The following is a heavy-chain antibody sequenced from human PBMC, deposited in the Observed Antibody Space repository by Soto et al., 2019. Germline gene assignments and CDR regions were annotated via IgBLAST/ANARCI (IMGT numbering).Heavy chain of an antibody. J-gene: IGHJ4*02. CDR3: ARETSAAWPYYLDY. Sequence: HPGGSLRLSCAASGFTFSTYWMSWVRQAPGKGLEWVANIKQDGGEKYYLDSVKGRFTISRDNAKNSLYLQMNSLRAEDTAVYYCARETSAAWPYYLDYWGQGTLVTVSS. D-gene: IGHD3-10*01. CDR2: IKQDGGEK. V-gene: IGHV3-7*01. CDR1: GFTFSTYW.